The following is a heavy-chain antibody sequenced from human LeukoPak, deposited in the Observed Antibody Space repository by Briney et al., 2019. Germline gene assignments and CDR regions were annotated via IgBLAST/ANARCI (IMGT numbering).Heavy chain of an antibody. CDR1: GASISSSSYF. V-gene: IGHV4-39*01. CDR3: ARRAYSYGFRFDP. Sequence: PSETLSLTCTVSGASISSSSYFWAWIRQPPGKALEWIGSIDFSGEAVYNAPLQSRLTLSIDTSKSQVSLKMTSVTAADTALYYCARRAYSYGFRFDPWGQGTLVTVSS. J-gene: IGHJ5*02. CDR2: IDFSGEA. D-gene: IGHD3-16*02.